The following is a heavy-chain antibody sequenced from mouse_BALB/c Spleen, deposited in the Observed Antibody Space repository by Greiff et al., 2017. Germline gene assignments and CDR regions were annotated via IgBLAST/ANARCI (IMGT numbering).Heavy chain of an antibody. J-gene: IGHJ4*01. CDR3: AREGDYYGSSYDYYAMDY. CDR1: GFAFSSYD. D-gene: IGHD1-1*01. CDR2: ISSGGGST. Sequence: EVKVVESGGGLVKPGGSLKLSCAASGFAFSSYDMSWVRQTPEKRLEWVAYISSGGGSTYYPDTVKGRFTISRDNAKNTLYLQMSSLKSEDTAMYYCAREGDYYGSSYDYYAMDYWGQGTSVTVSS. V-gene: IGHV5-12-1*01.